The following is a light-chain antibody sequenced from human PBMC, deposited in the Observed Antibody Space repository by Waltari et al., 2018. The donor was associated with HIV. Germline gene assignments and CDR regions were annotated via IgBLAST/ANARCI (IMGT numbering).Light chain of an antibody. CDR3: CSYAGSYGVV. Sequence: QSALTQPRSVSGSPGQSVTLSCTGTSSDVGGYNYVSWYQQHPGQAPKLMISDVSKRPSGVPDRFSGSKSGNTASLTISGLQAEDEADYYCCSYAGSYGVVFGGGTKLTVL. V-gene: IGLV2-11*01. CDR2: DVS. CDR1: SSDVGGYNY. J-gene: IGLJ2*01.